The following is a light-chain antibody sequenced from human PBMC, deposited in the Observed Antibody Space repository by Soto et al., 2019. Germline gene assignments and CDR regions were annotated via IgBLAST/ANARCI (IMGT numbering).Light chain of an antibody. CDR3: QVWDSSSDHHVV. CDR2: DDS. V-gene: IGLV3-21*02. Sequence: VLTQPPSVSGAPGQRVTLSCTGNSSNLGAGYDVHWYQQKPGQAPVLVVYDDSDRPSGIPERFSGSNSGNTATLTISRVEAGDEADYYCQVWDSSSDHHVVFGGGTKLTVL. J-gene: IGLJ2*01. CDR1: SSNLGAGYD.